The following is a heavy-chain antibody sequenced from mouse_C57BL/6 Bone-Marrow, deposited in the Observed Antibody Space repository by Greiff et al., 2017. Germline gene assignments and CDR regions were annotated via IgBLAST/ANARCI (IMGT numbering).Heavy chain of an antibody. J-gene: IGHJ4*01. CDR3: ARKGRGAMDY. CDR1: GYTFTSYW. CDR2: IYPGSGST. V-gene: IGHV1-55*01. Sequence: QVQLQQPGAELVKPGASVKMSCKASGYTFTSYWITWVKQRPGQGLEWIGDIYPGSGSTNYNEKFKSKATLTADKSSSTAYMQFSSLTSEDSAIYYCARKGRGAMDYWGQGTSVTVSS. D-gene: IGHD3-3*01.